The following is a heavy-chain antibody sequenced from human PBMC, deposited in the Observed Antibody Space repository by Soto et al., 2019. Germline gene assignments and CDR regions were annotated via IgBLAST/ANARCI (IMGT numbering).Heavy chain of an antibody. CDR3: AQGGDEAAVADS. J-gene: IGHJ4*02. D-gene: IGHD6-19*01. CDR1: GYTFSNYD. Sequence: QVQLVQSGAEVKKAGASVKVSCKASGYTFSNYDIRWVRQAPGQGLEWMAWISVYNGNTNYAQKFQYRVNMNTGTSTSTAHMARRRLRSTDTAVYYGAQGGDEAAVADSWGQGTLITVSS. CDR2: ISVYNGNT. V-gene: IGHV1-18*01.